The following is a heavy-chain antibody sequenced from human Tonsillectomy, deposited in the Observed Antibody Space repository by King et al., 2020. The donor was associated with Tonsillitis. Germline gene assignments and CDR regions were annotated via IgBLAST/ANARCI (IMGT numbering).Heavy chain of an antibody. Sequence: VQLQESGPGLVKPSETLSLTCTVSGGSISSDYWSWIRLTPGRGLEWIGYIYYSGNTKYNPSLQSRVTISADSSKNQFSLKLSSVTAADTAVYYCARSELLGTTTFDYWGQGTLVTVSS. J-gene: IGHJ4*02. CDR3: ARSELLGTTTFDY. CDR2: IYYSGNT. V-gene: IGHV4-59*13. CDR1: GGSISSDY. D-gene: IGHD1-26*01.